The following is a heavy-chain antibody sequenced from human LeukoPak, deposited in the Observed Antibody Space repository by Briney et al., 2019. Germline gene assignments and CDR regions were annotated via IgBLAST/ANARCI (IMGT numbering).Heavy chain of an antibody. V-gene: IGHV3-30*02. J-gene: IGHJ3*02. CDR1: GFTFSNNG. CDR2: IRYDTNNK. Sequence: GGSLRLSCAASGFTFSNNGMHWVRQAPGKGLKWMALIRYDTNNKYYADSVKGRFTISGDNSKLYLQMNSLRDEDTAVYYCAKARGDGYNDAFDMWGQGTMVTVSS. D-gene: IGHD5-24*01. CDR3: AKARGDGYNDAFDM.